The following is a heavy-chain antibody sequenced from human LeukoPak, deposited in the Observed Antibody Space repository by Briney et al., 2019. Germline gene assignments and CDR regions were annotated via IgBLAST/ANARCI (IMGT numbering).Heavy chain of an antibody. CDR1: GFSFSSLY. CDR3: ARARRVGYSNWDY. D-gene: IGHD5-24*01. J-gene: IGHJ4*02. CDR2: IYHDERT. Sequence: GGSLRLSCAASGFSFSSLYMSWVRQAPGKGLEWVSVIYHDERTDYSDSVRGRFTISRDNSKNTFYLQMNSLRVDDTAVYYCARARRVGYSNWDYWGQGTLVTVSS. V-gene: IGHV3-53*01.